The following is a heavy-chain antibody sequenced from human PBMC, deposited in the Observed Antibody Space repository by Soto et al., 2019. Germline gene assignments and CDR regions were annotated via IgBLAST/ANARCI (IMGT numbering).Heavy chain of an antibody. CDR2: ISGSGIST. Sequence: GGSLRLSCAASGFTFRSFAMSWVPQASGKGLEWVSGISGSGISTHYADSVKGRFTVFRDNSKNTLYLQMNSLRADDASFFNCGKEPGGPDWYSDLWGRGTLFPVSS. CDR1: GFTFRSFA. CDR3: GKEPGGPDWYSDL. D-gene: IGHD6-25*01. V-gene: IGHV3-23*01. J-gene: IGHJ2*01.